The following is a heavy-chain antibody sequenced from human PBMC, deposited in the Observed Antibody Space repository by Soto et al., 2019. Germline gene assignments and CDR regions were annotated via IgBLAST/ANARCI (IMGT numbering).Heavy chain of an antibody. J-gene: IGHJ4*02. CDR2: IYYSGST. CDR3: ARHAREGWLQLYLDY. Sequence: SETLSLTCTVSGGSISSSSYYWGWIRQPPGKGLEWIGSIYYSGSTYYNPSLKSRVTISVDTSKSQFSLKLSSVTAADTAVYYCARHAREGWLQLYLDYWGQGTLVTVSS. CDR1: GGSISSSSYY. V-gene: IGHV4-39*01. D-gene: IGHD5-18*01.